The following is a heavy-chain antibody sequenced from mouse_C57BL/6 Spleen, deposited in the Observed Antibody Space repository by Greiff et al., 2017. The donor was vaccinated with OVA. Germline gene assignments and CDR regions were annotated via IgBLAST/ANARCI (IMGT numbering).Heavy chain of an antibody. Sequence: LVKPGASVKMSCKASGYTFTDYNMHWVKQSHGKSLEWIGYINPNNGGTSYNQKFKGKATLTVNKSSSTAYMELRSLTSEDSAVYYCASYGRYFDYWGQGTTLTVSS. V-gene: IGHV1-22*01. D-gene: IGHD1-1*02. CDR3: ASYGRYFDY. CDR2: INPNNGGT. J-gene: IGHJ2*01. CDR1: GYTFTDYN.